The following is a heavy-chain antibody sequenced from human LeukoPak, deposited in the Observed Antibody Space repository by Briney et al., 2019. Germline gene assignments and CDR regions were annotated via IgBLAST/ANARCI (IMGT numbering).Heavy chain of an antibody. J-gene: IGHJ5*02. V-gene: IGHV3-48*04. Sequence: GGSLRLSCAASGFTFSSYSMNWVRQAPGKGLEWVSYISSSSSTIYYADSVKGRFTISRDNAKNSLYLQMNSLRAEDTAVYYCAREFPDYYVPLWFDPWGQGTLVTVSS. CDR3: AREFPDYYVPLWFDP. CDR1: GFTFSSYS. CDR2: ISSSSSTI. D-gene: IGHD3-10*02.